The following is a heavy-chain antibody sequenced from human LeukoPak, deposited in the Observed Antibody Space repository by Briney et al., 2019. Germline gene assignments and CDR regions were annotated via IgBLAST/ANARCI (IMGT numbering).Heavy chain of an antibody. Sequence: GGSLRLSCAGSGFTFSSYRMNWVRQAPGKGLEWVSYISSSGSTIYYADSVKGRFTISRDNAKNSLYLQMNSLRAEDTAVYYCARGTPDGYDSSGYYTYWGQGTLVTVSS. CDR3: ARGTPDGYDSSGYYTY. D-gene: IGHD3-22*01. V-gene: IGHV3-48*04. CDR2: ISSSGSTI. CDR1: GFTFSSYR. J-gene: IGHJ4*02.